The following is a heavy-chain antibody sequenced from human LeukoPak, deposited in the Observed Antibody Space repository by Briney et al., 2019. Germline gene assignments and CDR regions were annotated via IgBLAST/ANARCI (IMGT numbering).Heavy chain of an antibody. V-gene: IGHV4-4*08. Sequence: PQTMSLTCTVSTGSLSSYYSGWVRQPPGKGLQWIGYIYTGGSAYYNPSLYRRVAVSVDTSKNQFSLRLTSVTAADTAMYYCARLQPRTHYNFGSASYAFDLWGQGTLVTVSS. CDR1: TGSLSSYY. D-gene: IGHD3-3*01. J-gene: IGHJ5*02. CDR2: IYTGGSA. CDR3: ARLQPRTHYNFGSASYAFDL.